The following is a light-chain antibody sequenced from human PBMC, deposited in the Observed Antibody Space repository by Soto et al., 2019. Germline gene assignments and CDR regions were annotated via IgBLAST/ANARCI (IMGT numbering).Light chain of an antibody. J-gene: IGLJ7*01. CDR1: SGDIGGYNS. CDR3: SSFTSSSTYV. CDR2: EVV. Sequence: QSALTQPASVSGSPGQSITISCTGTSGDIGGYNSVSWYQQHPGKAPKLLIYEVVKRPSGVSNRFSGSKSGNTASLTISGLQADDEADYYCSSFTSSSTYVFGVGTQLTVL. V-gene: IGLV2-14*01.